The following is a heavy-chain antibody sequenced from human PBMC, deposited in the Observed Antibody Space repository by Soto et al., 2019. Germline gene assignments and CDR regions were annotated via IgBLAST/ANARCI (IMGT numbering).Heavy chain of an antibody. V-gene: IGHV1-3*01. J-gene: IGHJ4*01. CDR2: INAGNGNT. CDR3: ARSIYYGSGLGDY. D-gene: IGHD3-10*01. CDR1: GYTFSIYA. Sequence: ASVKVSCKASGYTFSIYAMHWVRQAPGQGLEWMGWINAGNGNTKYSQKFEGRVTITRDTSAGTGYMELSSLRSEDTAVYYCARSIYYGSGLGDYWGQGTLVIGSS.